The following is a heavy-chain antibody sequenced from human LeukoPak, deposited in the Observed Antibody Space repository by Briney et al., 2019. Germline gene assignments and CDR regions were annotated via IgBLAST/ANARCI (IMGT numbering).Heavy chain of an antibody. D-gene: IGHD5-24*01. J-gene: IGHJ4*02. CDR1: GGSISSSSYY. V-gene: IGHV4-39*06. CDR2: IYYSGST. CDR3: AGVEIATIYALQGYYFDY. Sequence: SETLSLTCTVSGGSISSSSYYWGWIRQPPGKGLEWIGSIYYSGSTYYNPSLKSRVPISVDTSKNQFPLKLSSVTAADTAVYYCAGVEIATIYALQGYYFDYWGQGTLVTVPS.